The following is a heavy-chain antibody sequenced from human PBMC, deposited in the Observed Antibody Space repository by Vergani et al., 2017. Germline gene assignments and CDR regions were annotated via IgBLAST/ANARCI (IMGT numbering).Heavy chain of an antibody. J-gene: IGHJ4*02. D-gene: IGHD2-15*01. Sequence: QVQLQQWGAGLLKPSETLSLTCTVSGGSISSGGYYWSWIRQHPGKGLEWIGYIYYSGSTYYNPSLKSRVTISVDTSKNQFSLKLSSVTAADTAVYYCARGFPAYCSGGSCYGGYFDYWGQGTLVTVSS. CDR2: IYYSGST. V-gene: IGHV4-31*03. CDR3: ARGFPAYCSGGSCYGGYFDY. CDR1: GGSISSGGYY.